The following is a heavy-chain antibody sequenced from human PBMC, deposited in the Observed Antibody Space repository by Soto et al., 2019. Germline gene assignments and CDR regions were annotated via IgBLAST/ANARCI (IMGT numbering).Heavy chain of an antibody. J-gene: IGHJ2*01. CDR3: ARGRVSPRGRRRWYFDL. Sequence: EVQLVESGGGLVQPGESLRLSCAASGFTFSNSWMSWVRQAPGKGLEWVANIKEDGSEKDYVDPVKGRFTITRDNAKNSLYLQMNNLRAEDTAVYFCARGRVSPRGRRRWYFDLWGRGTLVSVSS. CDR2: IKEDGSEK. V-gene: IGHV3-7*03. CDR1: GFTFSNSW. D-gene: IGHD3-10*01.